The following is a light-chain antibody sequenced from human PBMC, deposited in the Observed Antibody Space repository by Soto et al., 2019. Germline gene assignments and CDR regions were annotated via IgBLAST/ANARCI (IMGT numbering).Light chain of an antibody. Sequence: EIVLTQSPGTLSLSPGERATLSCRASQSVSNNYLAWYQQKSGQAPRLLIYGASSRATGTPDRFSGSGSGTDFTLTISRLESEDFAVYFCQQYGSSPWTFGQGTKVEIK. CDR1: QSVSNNY. CDR3: QQYGSSPWT. CDR2: GAS. V-gene: IGKV3-20*01. J-gene: IGKJ1*01.